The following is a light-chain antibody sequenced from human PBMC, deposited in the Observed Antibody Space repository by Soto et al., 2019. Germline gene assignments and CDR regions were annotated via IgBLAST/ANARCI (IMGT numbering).Light chain of an antibody. V-gene: IGLV2-14*01. CDR1: SSDVGGYNY. J-gene: IGLJ2*01. CDR2: DVS. CDR3: SSYTIDSTLDVV. Sequence: QSALTQPASVSGSPGQSITISCTGTSSDVGGYNYVSWYQQHPGKDPKLMIYDVSNRPSGVSNRFSGSKSGNTASRTISGLQAEDEADYYCSSYTIDSTLDVVFGGGTKLTVL.